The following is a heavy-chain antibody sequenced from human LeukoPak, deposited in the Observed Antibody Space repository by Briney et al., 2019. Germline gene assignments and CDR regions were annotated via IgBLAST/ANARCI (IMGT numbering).Heavy chain of an antibody. CDR2: ISAYNGNT. Sequence: ASVKVSCKASGYTFTSYGISWVGQAPGQGLGWMGWISAYNGNTNYAQKLQGRVTMTTDTSTSTAYMELRSLRSDDTAVYYCATVRGAALDYWGQGTLVTVSS. CDR1: GYTFTSYG. CDR3: ATVRGAALDY. V-gene: IGHV1-18*01. D-gene: IGHD3-10*01. J-gene: IGHJ4*02.